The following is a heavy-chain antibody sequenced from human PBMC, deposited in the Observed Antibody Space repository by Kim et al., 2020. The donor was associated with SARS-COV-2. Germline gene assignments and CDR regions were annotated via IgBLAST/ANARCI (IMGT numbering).Heavy chain of an antibody. D-gene: IGHD4-17*01. CDR3: ARDHVGYGGGKKRHNWFDP. J-gene: IGHJ5*02. Sequence: SRVTISVDTSKNQFSLKLSSVTAADTAVYYCARDHVGYGGGKKRHNWFDPWGQGTLVTVSS. V-gene: IGHV4-59*01.